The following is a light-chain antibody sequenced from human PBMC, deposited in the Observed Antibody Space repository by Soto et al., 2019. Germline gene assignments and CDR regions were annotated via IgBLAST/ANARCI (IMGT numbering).Light chain of an antibody. CDR2: DAS. CDR1: QSVSSY. Sequence: EIVLTQSPATLSLSPGERATLSCRASQSVSSYLAWYQQKPGQAPRLLIYDASNRATGIPARFSGSGSGTDFTLTIISLEPEEFAVYYCQQRSNWPPTFGQGTKVEIK. V-gene: IGKV3-11*01. CDR3: QQRSNWPPT. J-gene: IGKJ1*01.